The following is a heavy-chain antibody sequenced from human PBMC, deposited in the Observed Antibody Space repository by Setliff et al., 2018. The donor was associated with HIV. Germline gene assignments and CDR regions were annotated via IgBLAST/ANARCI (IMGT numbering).Heavy chain of an antibody. CDR2: IYHTGNT. V-gene: IGHV4-34*01. D-gene: IGHD2-15*01. CDR3: TRAPGGGKDYFDY. J-gene: IGHJ4*02. Sequence: SETLSLTCAVYGGSFSGYCWSWIRQPPGKGLEWIGEIYHTGNTNYDPSLKSRVTMSVDKSKNQFSLKLNSVTAADTAVYYCTRAPGGGKDYFDYWGQGTLVTVSS. CDR1: GGSFSGYC.